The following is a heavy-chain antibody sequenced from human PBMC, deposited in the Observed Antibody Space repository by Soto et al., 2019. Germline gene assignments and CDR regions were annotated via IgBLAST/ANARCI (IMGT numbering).Heavy chain of an antibody. CDR2: MYHSGNT. CDR3: ASHYFESWIGHYPGVFYGDV. Sequence: SQTLSLTCSVSGGMMSRSNHYVAWIRQPKREGLEWIGSMYHSGNTYYNPSLNSRVTISVDTSKNKFSLKLSSVTAADTALYFCASHYFESWIGHYPGVFYGDVWGQGARV. V-gene: IGHV4-39*01. CDR1: GGMMSRSNHY. J-gene: IGHJ4*02. D-gene: IGHD3-3*01.